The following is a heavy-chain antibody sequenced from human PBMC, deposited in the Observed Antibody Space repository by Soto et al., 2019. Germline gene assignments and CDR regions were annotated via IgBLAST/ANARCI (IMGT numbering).Heavy chain of an antibody. J-gene: IGHJ4*02. Sequence: QVILAQSGAEVKKPGSSVKVSCKVSGGSFSSFSINWVRQAPGQRFEWMGGIIPILGTANFTQTFQDRVTFTAYESTATAYMTLSSLTSEDTAFYYCTSFDSNGYYPQNHYWGPGTQVTVSS. CDR1: GGSFSSFS. D-gene: IGHD3-22*01. CDR3: TSFDSNGYYPQNHY. CDR2: IIPILGTA. V-gene: IGHV1-69*01.